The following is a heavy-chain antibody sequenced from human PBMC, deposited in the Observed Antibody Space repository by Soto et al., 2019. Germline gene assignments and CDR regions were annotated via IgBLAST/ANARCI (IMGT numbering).Heavy chain of an antibody. J-gene: IGHJ4*02. CDR1: GGSISISGYY. Sequence: QVQLQESGPGLVNPSETLSLTGTVSGGSISISGYYWAWVRQPPGKGLEYIVSIFYSGSTYYNASLKSRVTIPADMAKNQFSLRLTSVTAADTAVYYCVRHHPYPNFHFLGQGTLVTFSS. CDR2: IFYSGST. CDR3: VRHHPYPNFHF. V-gene: IGHV4-39*01.